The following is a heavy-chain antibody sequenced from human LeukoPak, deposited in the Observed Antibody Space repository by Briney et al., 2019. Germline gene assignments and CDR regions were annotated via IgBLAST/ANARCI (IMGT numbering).Heavy chain of an antibody. J-gene: IGHJ4*01. V-gene: IGHV1-2*06. CDR3: ARVGYYESSGYYEY. D-gene: IGHD3-22*01. Sequence: ASVKVSCKASGYIFTGYYMHWVRQAPGQGLEWMGRINPNSGGTNYAQKFQGRVTMTRDTSISTVYMELSRLRSDDTAVYYCARVGYYESSGYYEYWGQGTLVTVSS. CDR2: INPNSGGT. CDR1: GYIFTGYY.